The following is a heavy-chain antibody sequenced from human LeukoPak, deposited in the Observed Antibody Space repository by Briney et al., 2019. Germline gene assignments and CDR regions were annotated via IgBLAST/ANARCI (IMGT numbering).Heavy chain of an antibody. CDR3: ARRPTGDPKFDY. Sequence: SETLSLTCSVSGGSISSDYWSWIRQSAGKGLECIGYIYSSGSTYYNPSLKSRVTISVDTSKNRFSLKPSTVTAADTAVYYCARRPTGDPKFDYWGQGTLVTVSS. D-gene: IGHD7-27*01. V-gene: IGHV4-59*08. CDR2: IYSSGST. CDR1: GGSISSDY. J-gene: IGHJ4*02.